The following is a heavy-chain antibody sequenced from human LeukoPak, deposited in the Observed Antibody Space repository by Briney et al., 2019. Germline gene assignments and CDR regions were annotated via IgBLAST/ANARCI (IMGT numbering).Heavy chain of an antibody. D-gene: IGHD4-23*01. J-gene: IGHJ4*02. CDR3: ARRAGGYSHPYDY. CDR2: ISSSSSYI. V-gene: IGHV3-21*04. CDR1: GFTFSSYS. Sequence: GGSLRLSCAASGFTFSSYSMNWVRQAPGKGLEWVSSISSSSSYIYYADSVKGRFTISRDNAKNTLYLQMNSLRAEDTAVYYCARRAGGYSHPYDYWGQGVLVTVSS.